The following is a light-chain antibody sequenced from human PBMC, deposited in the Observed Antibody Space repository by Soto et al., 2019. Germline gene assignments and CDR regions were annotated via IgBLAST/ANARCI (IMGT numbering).Light chain of an antibody. CDR3: QSYDTSLGGYYV. CDR1: SSSIGAGFD. Sequence: QSVLTQPPSVSGAPGQRVTISCTGSSSSIGAGFDVHCFQHFPGTAPKLLIYGTTNRPSGVPDRFSGSKSGASASLAITGLQAEDEADYYCQSYDTSLGGYYVFGTGTKLTVL. CDR2: GTT. J-gene: IGLJ1*01. V-gene: IGLV1-40*01.